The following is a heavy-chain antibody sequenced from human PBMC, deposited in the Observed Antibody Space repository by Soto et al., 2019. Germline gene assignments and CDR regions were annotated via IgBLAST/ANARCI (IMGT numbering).Heavy chain of an antibody. Sequence: SETLSLTCTVSGGSISSSSYYWGWIRQPPGKGLEWIGSIYYSGSTYYNPSLKSRVTISVDTSKNQFSLKLSSVTAADTAVYYCARHEHIVVVTANDAFDICGQGTMVT. CDR1: GGSISSSSYY. J-gene: IGHJ3*02. CDR3: ARHEHIVVVTANDAFDI. CDR2: IYYSGST. D-gene: IGHD2-21*02. V-gene: IGHV4-39*01.